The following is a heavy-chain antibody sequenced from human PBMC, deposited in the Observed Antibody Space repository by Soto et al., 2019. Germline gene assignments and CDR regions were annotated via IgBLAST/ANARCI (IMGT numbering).Heavy chain of an antibody. V-gene: IGHV3-30*18. J-gene: IGHJ4*02. CDR2: ISYDGSN. CDR3: AKDYSGPADY. D-gene: IGHD5-12*01. Sequence: PCRSPSLSWAAAGFTFGIFGMHWVRQAPGKGLEWVAVISYDGSNYYADSVKGRFTISRDNSKNTLYLQMNSLRAEDTPIYYCAKDYSGPADYWVQGTLVTVSS. CDR1: GFTFGIFG.